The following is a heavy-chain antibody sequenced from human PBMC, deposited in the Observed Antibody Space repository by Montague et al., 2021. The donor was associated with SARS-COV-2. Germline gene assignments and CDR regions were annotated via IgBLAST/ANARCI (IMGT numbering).Heavy chain of an antibody. V-gene: IGHV3-30-3*01. CDR2: ISGSGSSK. D-gene: IGHD3-10*01. CDR3: ARAAQKQYVILWFVQLLHDAFDI. J-gene: IGHJ3*02. CDR1: GFTFSSYA. Sequence: SLRLSCEASGFTFSSYAMHWVRQAPGKGLEWVAVISGSGSSKYYXDSXKGRFTISRDNSKNTLYLQMNSLRAEDTAEYYCARAAQKQYVILWFVQLLHDAFDIWGQGTMVTVSS.